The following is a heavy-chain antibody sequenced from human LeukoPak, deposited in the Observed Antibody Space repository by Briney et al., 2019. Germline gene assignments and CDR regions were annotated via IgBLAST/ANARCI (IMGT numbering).Heavy chain of an antibody. CDR2: INQDGSEE. Sequence: GGSLRLSCAASGFTFSNYWMSWVRQAPGKGLEWVAHINQDGSEEHYMDSVKARFIISRDNAKNSLSLQMDSLRAEDTAVYYCVRDGGVSGYDLLDYWGQGTLITVSS. CDR1: GFTFSNYW. V-gene: IGHV3-7*01. D-gene: IGHD5-12*01. J-gene: IGHJ4*02. CDR3: VRDGGVSGYDLLDY.